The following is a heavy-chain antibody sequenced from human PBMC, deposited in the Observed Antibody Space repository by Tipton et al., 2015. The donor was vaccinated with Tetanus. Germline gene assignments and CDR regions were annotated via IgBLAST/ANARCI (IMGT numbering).Heavy chain of an antibody. D-gene: IGHD3-9*01. CDR3: ARDRYSDILTGYYGVGVDRLYGMDV. CDR2: IYYSGST. Sequence: TLSLTCTVSGGSISSGGYYWSWIRQHPGKGLEWIGYIYYSGSTYYNPSLKSRVTISVDTSKNQFSLKLSSVTAADTAAYYCARDRYSDILTGYYGVGVDRLYGMDVWGQGTTVTVSS. CDR1: GGSISSGGYY. V-gene: IGHV4-31*03. J-gene: IGHJ6*02.